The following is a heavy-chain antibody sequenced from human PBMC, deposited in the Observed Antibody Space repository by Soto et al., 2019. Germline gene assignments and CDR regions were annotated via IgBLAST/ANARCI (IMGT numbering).Heavy chain of an antibody. CDR2: ISGSGSAT. CDR1: GFTFSSYA. D-gene: IGHD3-3*01. V-gene: IGHV3-23*01. CDR3: SKLKGPYLSLTVFGSGFDP. Sequence: GGSLRLSCAGSGFTFSSYAMSWVRQAPGKGLEWVSAISGSGSATYYAGSVRGRFTISRDNSKNTLYLQMNSLTAEDTAIYHCSKLKGPYLSLTVFGSGFDPWGQGTLVTVSS. J-gene: IGHJ5*02.